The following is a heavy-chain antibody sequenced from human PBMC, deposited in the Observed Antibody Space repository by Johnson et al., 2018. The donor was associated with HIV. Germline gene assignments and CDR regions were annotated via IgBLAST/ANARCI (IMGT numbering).Heavy chain of an antibody. J-gene: IGHJ3*02. V-gene: IGHV3-30*03. CDR2: ISKDGANN. CDR3: ARGYTWNDVSI. D-gene: IGHD1-1*01. Sequence: QVQLVESGGGSVQPGEYLTLSCAASGFVVTSNNMSWVRQAPGKGLEWVAVISKDGANNYHADSVKGRFTISRDNFKNTVYLQMNSLRTVDTAVYYCARGYTWNDVSIWGQGTMVTVSS. CDR1: GFVVTSNN.